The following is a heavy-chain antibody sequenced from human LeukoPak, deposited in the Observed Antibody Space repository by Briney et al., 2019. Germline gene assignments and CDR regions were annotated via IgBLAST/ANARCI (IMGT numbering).Heavy chain of an antibody. CDR2: ISTNSGFT. D-gene: IGHD3-9*01. Sequence: GGSLRLSCAASGFTFSSYWMDWVRQAPGKGLEWISYISTNSGFTKYADSVKGRFTISRDNAKNTLYLQMNSLGVEDTAVYYCARDISRSPREYWGQGTLVIVSS. J-gene: IGHJ4*02. CDR1: GFTFSSYW. V-gene: IGHV3-21*05. CDR3: ARDISRSPREY.